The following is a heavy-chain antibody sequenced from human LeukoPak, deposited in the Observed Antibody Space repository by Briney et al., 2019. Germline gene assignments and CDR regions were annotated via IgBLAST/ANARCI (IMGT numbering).Heavy chain of an antibody. D-gene: IGHD6-25*01. J-gene: IGHJ4*02. CDR1: GGSISTFF. CDR3: ARGTEMTSSSGYYSFDY. CDR2: IYMGTT. V-gene: IGHV4-4*07. Sequence: SETLSLTCTVSGGSISTFFWTWIRQSAGKGLEWIGRIYMGTTYYNPSVESRATISVDTSNNRFSLKLTSLTAADTAVYYCARGTEMTSSSGYYSFDYWGRGGLVTVSS.